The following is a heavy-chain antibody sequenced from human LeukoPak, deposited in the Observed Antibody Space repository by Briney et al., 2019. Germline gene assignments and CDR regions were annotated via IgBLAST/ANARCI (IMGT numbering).Heavy chain of an antibody. V-gene: IGHV1-8*03. D-gene: IGHD6-13*01. CDR1: GYTFTGYY. CDR3: ARGIAAAGSNYYYYYMDV. Sequence: ASVKVSCKASGYTFTGYYMHWVRQAPGQGLEWMGWMNPNSGNTGYAQKFQGRVTITRNTSISTAYMELSSLRSEDTAVYYCARGIAAAGSNYYYYYMDVWGKGTTVTVSS. J-gene: IGHJ6*03. CDR2: MNPNSGNT.